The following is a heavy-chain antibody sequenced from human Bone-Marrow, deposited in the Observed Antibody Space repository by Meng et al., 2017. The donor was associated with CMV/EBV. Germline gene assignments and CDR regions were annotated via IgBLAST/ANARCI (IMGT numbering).Heavy chain of an antibody. J-gene: IGHJ3*02. Sequence: GGSLRLSCAASGFTFSSYSMNWVRQAPGKGLEWVSSISSSSSYIYYADSVKGRFTISRDNAKNSLYLQMNSLRAEDTAVYYCARDLTGSSGAFDICGQGTMATVSS. CDR2: ISSSSSYI. CDR1: GFTFSSYS. D-gene: IGHD1-20*01. V-gene: IGHV3-21*01. CDR3: ARDLTGSSGAFDI.